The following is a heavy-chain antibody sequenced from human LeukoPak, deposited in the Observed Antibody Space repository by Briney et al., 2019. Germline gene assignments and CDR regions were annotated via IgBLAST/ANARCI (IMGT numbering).Heavy chain of an antibody. CDR3: AKLLVAY. J-gene: IGHJ4*02. Sequence: GGSLRLSCAASGFTFSNYAMTWVRQAPGKGLERVSTISDSGVGTYYADSVKGRFTISRDNSKNTLYLQMNSLRAEDTAVYYCAKLLVAYWGQGTLVTVSS. V-gene: IGHV3-23*01. CDR1: GFTFSNYA. D-gene: IGHD2/OR15-2a*01. CDR2: ISDSGVGT.